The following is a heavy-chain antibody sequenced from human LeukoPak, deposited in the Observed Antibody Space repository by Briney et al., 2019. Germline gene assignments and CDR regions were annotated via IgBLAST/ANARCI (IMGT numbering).Heavy chain of an antibody. J-gene: IGHJ6*02. D-gene: IGHD3-16*01. CDR1: GFTFSNAW. CDR3: ARGGGLDV. CDR2: INHNGNVN. V-gene: IGHV3-7*03. Sequence: PGGSLRLSCAASGFTFSNAWMNWARQAPGKGPEWVASINHNGNVNYYVDSVKGRFTISRDNAKNSLYLQMSNLRAEDTAVYFCARGGGLDVWGQGATVTVSS.